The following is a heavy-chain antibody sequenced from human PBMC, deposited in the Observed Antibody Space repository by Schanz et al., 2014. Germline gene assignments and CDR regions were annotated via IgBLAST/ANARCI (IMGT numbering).Heavy chain of an antibody. D-gene: IGHD2-2*02. V-gene: IGHV3-33*06. CDR3: AKDRALVPPAIIYWYFDL. CDR1: GFTFSSYG. J-gene: IGHJ2*01. Sequence: QVQLVESGGGVVQPGRSLRLSCAASGFTFSSYGMHWVRQAPGKGLEWVAVIWYDGSTKYYAESVEGRFTISRDNSKNTLDLQMNSLRAEDTAVYYCAKDRALVPPAIIYWYFDLWGRGTLVTVSS. CDR2: IWYDGSTK.